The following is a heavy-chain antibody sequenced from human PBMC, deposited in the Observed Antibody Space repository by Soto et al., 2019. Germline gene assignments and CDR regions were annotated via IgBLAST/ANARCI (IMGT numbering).Heavy chain of an antibody. CDR3: ARDIASPGGDYFDS. Sequence: EVQLVESGGGLVKAGGSLRLFCTASGFTFRNYNMNWVRQAPGKGLEWVSSISTGGHNMFYADSVKGRFTISRDNAQNSLFLQIDRPRAEDTAVYYCARDIASPGGDYFDSWGQGTLVTVSS. D-gene: IGHD1-26*01. CDR1: GFTFRNYN. CDR2: ISTGGHNM. V-gene: IGHV3-21*06. J-gene: IGHJ4*02.